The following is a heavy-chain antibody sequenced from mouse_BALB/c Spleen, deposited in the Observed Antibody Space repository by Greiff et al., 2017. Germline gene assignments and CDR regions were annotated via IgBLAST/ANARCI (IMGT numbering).Heavy chain of an antibody. CDR2: IDPENGDT. Sequence: VQLQQSGAELVRPGASVKLSCTASGFNFNDYYMYWVKQRPEQGLEWIGWIDPENGDTEYAPKFQGKATMTADTSSNTAYLQLSSLTSEDTAVYYCNACYGSYVHFDYWGQGTLVTVSA. D-gene: IGHD2-1*01. V-gene: IGHV14-4*02. CDR1: GFNFNDYY. CDR3: NACYGSYVHFDY. J-gene: IGHJ3*01.